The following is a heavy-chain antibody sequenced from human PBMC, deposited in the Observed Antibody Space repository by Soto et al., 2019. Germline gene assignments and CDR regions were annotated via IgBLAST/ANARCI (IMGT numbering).Heavy chain of an antibody. V-gene: IGHV4-59*08. CDR3: ARGDRGAFDL. D-gene: IGHD2-21*02. J-gene: IGHJ3*01. CDR2: ISYSGST. Sequence: PSETLSLTCTVSGGSISGYYWSWIRQSPEKGLEYIGYISYSGSTNYNPSLKSRVTTSLDTSKNQFSLKLSSVTAADTAIYYCARGDRGAFDLWGQGTMVTVSS. CDR1: GGSISGYY.